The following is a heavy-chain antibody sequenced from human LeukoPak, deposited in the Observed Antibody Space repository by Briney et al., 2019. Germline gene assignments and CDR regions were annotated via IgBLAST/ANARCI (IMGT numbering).Heavy chain of an antibody. Sequence: ASVKVSCKASGYTFTSYDINWVRQATGQGLEWMGWMNPNSGNTGYAQKFQGRVTMTRNTSISTAYMELSSLRSEDTAVYYCARAKATSGAARGGIGYWGQGTLVTVSS. V-gene: IGHV1-8*01. CDR3: ARAKATSGAARGGIGY. CDR1: GYTFTSYD. D-gene: IGHD6-6*01. CDR2: MNPNSGNT. J-gene: IGHJ4*02.